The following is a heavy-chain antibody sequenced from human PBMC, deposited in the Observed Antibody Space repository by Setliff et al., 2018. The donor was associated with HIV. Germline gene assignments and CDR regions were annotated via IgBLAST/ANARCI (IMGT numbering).Heavy chain of an antibody. CDR3: ARYTSKVDWFDP. V-gene: IGHV4-39*01. J-gene: IGHJ5*02. CDR1: GDSISSSSYY. Sequence: SETLSLTCTVSGDSISSSSYYWGWIRQPPGKGLEWIGSIYYSGNTYYNPSLKGRVTIFVDTSKTQFYLKLRSVTASDTAVYYCARYTSKVDWFDPWGQGTLVTVSS. CDR2: IYYSGNT. D-gene: IGHD2-2*02.